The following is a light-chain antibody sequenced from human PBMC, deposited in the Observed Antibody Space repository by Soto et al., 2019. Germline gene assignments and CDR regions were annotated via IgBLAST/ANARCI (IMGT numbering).Light chain of an antibody. Sequence: SALTQPASVSGSPGQSITISCTGTSTAVGSYSLVSWYQQHPGKAPKLIIYAGTKRPSGVSSRFSGSKSANTASLTISGLQAEDEADYYCCSYAGSTYWVFGGGTKVTVL. V-gene: IGLV2-23*01. CDR3: CSYAGSTYWV. J-gene: IGLJ3*02. CDR2: AGT. CDR1: STAVGSYSL.